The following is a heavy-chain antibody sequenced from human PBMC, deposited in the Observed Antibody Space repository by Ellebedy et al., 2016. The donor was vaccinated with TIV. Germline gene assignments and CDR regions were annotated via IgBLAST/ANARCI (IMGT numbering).Heavy chain of an antibody. CDR2: ISGSGGST. CDR3: ASPFGYSSSWKKNYYYYMDV. V-gene: IGHV3-23*01. CDR1: GFTFSNYA. Sequence: GESLKISXAASGFTFSNYAMSWVRQAPGKGLEWVSSISGSGGSTYYADSVKGRFTISRDNSKNTLYLQMNSLRSEDTAVYYCASPFGYSSSWKKNYYYYMDVWGKGTTVTVSS. D-gene: IGHD6-13*01. J-gene: IGHJ6*03.